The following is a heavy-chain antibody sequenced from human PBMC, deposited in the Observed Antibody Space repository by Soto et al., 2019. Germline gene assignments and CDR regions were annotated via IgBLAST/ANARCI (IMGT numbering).Heavy chain of an antibody. CDR3: ARGDATKIVVTTYYVMDV. D-gene: IGHD4-17*01. CDR2: IIPVFGTA. J-gene: IGHJ6*02. CDR1: GGRLSNNG. V-gene: IGHV1-69*13. Sequence: SVKVSFKASGGRLSNNGISWVRQAPGQGLEWMGGIIPVFGTAIYAQKFQGGVTITADESTSIVYMDETSLRSEDTAVYYCARGDATKIVVTTYYVMDVWGQGTRATAP.